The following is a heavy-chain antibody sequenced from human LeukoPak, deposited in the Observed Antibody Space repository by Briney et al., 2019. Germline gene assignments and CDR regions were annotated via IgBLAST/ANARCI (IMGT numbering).Heavy chain of an antibody. CDR2: ISGSGGNT. D-gene: IGHD3-22*01. CDR3: AKCFYDSSGYYYFDY. Sequence: PGGCLRLSCAASRFTFSSYAMSWVRQAPRKGLEWVSAISGSGGNTYYADSVKGRFTISRDNSKNTLYLQMNSLRAEDTAVYYCAKCFYDSSGYYYFDYWGQGTPVTVSS. J-gene: IGHJ4*02. CDR1: RFTFSSYA. V-gene: IGHV3-23*01.